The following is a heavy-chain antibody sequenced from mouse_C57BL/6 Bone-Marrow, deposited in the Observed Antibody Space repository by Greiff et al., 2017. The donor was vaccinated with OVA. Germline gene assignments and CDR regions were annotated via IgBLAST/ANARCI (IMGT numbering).Heavy chain of an antibody. Sequence: QVQLKESGPELVKPGASVKISCKASGYAFSSSWMNWVKQRPGKGLEWIGRIYPGDGDTNYNGKFKGKATLTADKSSSTAYMQLSSLTSEDSAVYFCARWKDYDYDPYYFDYWGQGTTLTVSS. CDR1: GYAFSSSW. V-gene: IGHV1-82*01. CDR3: ARWKDYDYDPYYFDY. CDR2: IYPGDGDT. D-gene: IGHD2-4*01. J-gene: IGHJ2*01.